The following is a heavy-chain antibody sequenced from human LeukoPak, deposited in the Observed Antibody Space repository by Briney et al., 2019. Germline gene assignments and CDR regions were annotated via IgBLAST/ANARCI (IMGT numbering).Heavy chain of an antibody. J-gene: IGHJ4*02. D-gene: IGHD2-2*01. CDR3: ARGDLLPPYFDY. Sequence: GGSLGLSCAASGFTFSSYAMHWARQAPGKGLEYVSAISSNGGSTYYANSVKGRFTISRDNSKNTLYLQMGSLRAEDMAVYYCARGDLLPPYFDYWGQGTLVTVSS. CDR2: ISSNGGST. V-gene: IGHV3-64*01. CDR1: GFTFSSYA.